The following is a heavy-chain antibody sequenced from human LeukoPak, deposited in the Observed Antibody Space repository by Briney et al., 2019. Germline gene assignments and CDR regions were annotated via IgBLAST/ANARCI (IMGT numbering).Heavy chain of an antibody. J-gene: IGHJ6*02. Sequence: GRSLRLSCAASGFTFSSYAMHWVRQAPGKGLEWVAVISYDGSNKYYADSVKGRFTIPRDNSKNTLYLQMNSLRAEDTAVYYCARVLFSGYGGPYYYGMDVWGQGTTVTVSS. CDR2: ISYDGSNK. V-gene: IGHV3-30-3*01. CDR3: ARVLFSGYGGPYYYGMDV. D-gene: IGHD5-12*01. CDR1: GFTFSSYA.